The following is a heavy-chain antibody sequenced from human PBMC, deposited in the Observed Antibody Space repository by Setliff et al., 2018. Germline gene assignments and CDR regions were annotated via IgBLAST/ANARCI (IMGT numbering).Heavy chain of an antibody. Sequence: SETLSLTCTVSGASVRSHYWSWIRQSPEKGLEWIGFFFYSGDTKSNPSLKSRVTMSVDTSENQFSLKLNSVTAADTAVYYCARAISGWYSAHYYYMDVWGKGTTVTVSS. CDR1: GASVRSHY. D-gene: IGHD6-19*01. CDR2: FFYSGDT. V-gene: IGHV4-59*02. J-gene: IGHJ6*03. CDR3: ARAISGWYSAHYYYMDV.